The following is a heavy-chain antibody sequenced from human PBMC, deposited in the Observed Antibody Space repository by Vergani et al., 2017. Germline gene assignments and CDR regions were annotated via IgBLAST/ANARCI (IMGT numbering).Heavy chain of an antibody. CDR2: INPNSGGT. V-gene: IGHV1-2*02. CDR1: GYTFTGYY. D-gene: IGHD5-18*01. CDR3: ARPSTAMVTNFAFLRNWYFDL. Sequence: QVQLVQSGAEVKKPGASVKVSCKASGYTFTGYYMHWVRQASGQGLEWMGWINPNSGGTNYAQKFQGRVTMTRDTSISTAYMELSRLRSDDTAVYYCARPSTAMVTNFAFLRNWYFDLWGRGTLVTVSS. J-gene: IGHJ2*01.